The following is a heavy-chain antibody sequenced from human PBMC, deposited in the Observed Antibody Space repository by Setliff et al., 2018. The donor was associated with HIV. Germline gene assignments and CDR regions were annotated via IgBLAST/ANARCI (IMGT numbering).Heavy chain of an antibody. CDR1: GGSISSSSYY. CDR3: ARLGWLPPYDFDY. V-gene: IGHV4-39*01. CDR2: IYYSGGT. J-gene: IGHJ4*02. D-gene: IGHD3-9*01. Sequence: SETLSLTCTVSGGSISSSSYYWGWIRQPPGKGLEWIGSIYYSGGTYYNPSLKSRVTISVDTSKNQFSLKLSSVTAADTAVYYCARLGWLPPYDFDYWGQGTLVTVSS.